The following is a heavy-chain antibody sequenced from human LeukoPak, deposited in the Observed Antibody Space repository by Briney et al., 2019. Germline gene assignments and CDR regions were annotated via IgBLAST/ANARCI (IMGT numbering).Heavy chain of an antibody. CDR2: TKPDGSEK. J-gene: IGHJ6*02. Sequence: GGSLRLSCAASGFTFDSYWMAWVRQAPGNGLEWVANTKPDGSEKYYGDSLKGRFTISRDNAENSLYLQMNSLRAEDTAVYYCARAAVASPGDVWGQGTTVIVTS. CDR3: ARAAVASPGDV. V-gene: IGHV3-7*04. CDR1: GFTFDSYW. D-gene: IGHD6-19*01.